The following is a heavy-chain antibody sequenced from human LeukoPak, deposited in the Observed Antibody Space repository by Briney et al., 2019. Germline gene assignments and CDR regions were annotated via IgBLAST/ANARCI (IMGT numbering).Heavy chain of an antibody. Sequence: ASVKVSCKASGYTFTSYDINWVRQATGQGLEWMGWMNPNSGNTGYAQKFQGRVTMTRNTSISTAYMELSSLRSEDTAVYYCARDYSGYDYRGSYFDYWGQGTLVTVSS. J-gene: IGHJ4*02. V-gene: IGHV1-8*01. CDR2: MNPNSGNT. CDR1: GYTFTSYD. D-gene: IGHD5-12*01. CDR3: ARDYSGYDYRGSYFDY.